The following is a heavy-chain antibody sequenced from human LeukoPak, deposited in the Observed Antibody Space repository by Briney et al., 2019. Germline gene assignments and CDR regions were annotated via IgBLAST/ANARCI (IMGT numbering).Heavy chain of an antibody. CDR3: ARDPSTYCSGGSCYMVY. V-gene: IGHV1-18*01. Sequence: GASVKVSCKASGYTFTSYGISWVRQAPGQGLEWTGWISAYNGNTNYAQKLQGRVTMTTDTSTSTAYMELRSLRSDDTAVYYCARDPSTYCSGGSCYMVYWGQGTLVTVSS. D-gene: IGHD2-15*01. J-gene: IGHJ4*02. CDR2: ISAYNGNT. CDR1: GYTFTSYG.